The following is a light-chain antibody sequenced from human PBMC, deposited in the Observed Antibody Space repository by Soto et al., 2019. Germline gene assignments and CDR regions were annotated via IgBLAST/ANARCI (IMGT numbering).Light chain of an antibody. CDR3: QQYNTYSWT. J-gene: IGKJ1*01. CDR1: QSISSW. V-gene: IGKV1-5*03. Sequence: DIQMTQSPSTLSSSVGDRVTITCRASQSISSWLAWYQQKPGKAPKLLIYKASSLESGVPSRFGGSGSGTEFTLTISSLQPDDFATYYCQQYNTYSWTFGQGTRWIS. CDR2: KAS.